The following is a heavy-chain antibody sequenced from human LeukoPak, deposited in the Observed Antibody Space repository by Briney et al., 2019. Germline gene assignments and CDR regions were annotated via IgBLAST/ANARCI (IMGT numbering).Heavy chain of an antibody. V-gene: IGHV4-34*01. CDR1: GGSFSGYY. CDR2: INHSGST. Sequence: PSETLSLACAVYGGSFSGYYWSWIRQPPGKGLEWIGEINHSGSTNYNPSLKSRVTISVDTSKNQFSLKLSSVTAADTAVYYCARGVHYYDSSGYYYWGQGTLVTVSS. CDR3: ARGVHYYDSSGYYY. D-gene: IGHD3-22*01. J-gene: IGHJ4*02.